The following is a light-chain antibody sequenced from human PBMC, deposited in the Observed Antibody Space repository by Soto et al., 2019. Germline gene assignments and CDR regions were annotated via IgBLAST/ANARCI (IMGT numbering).Light chain of an antibody. Sequence: SYELTQPPSVSVAPGQTARISCGGNNIGSKSVHWYQQQPGQAPLLVVHDDSDRPSGIPERFSGSNSGNTATLTISGVEAGDEADYYCLVWSDSSDVVLGGGTKLTVL. CDR1: NIGSKS. J-gene: IGLJ2*01. CDR2: DDS. V-gene: IGLV3-21*02. CDR3: LVWSDSSDVV.